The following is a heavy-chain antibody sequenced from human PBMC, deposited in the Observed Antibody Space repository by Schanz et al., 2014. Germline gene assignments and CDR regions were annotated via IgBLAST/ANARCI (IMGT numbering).Heavy chain of an antibody. D-gene: IGHD6-13*01. CDR1: GFTFSSYA. V-gene: IGHV3-23*01. CDR2: ISGDHRNT. CDR3: ARGLIAAAGGAFDY. J-gene: IGHJ4*02. Sequence: EVQLLESGGDLVQPGGSLRLSCAASGFTFSSYAMSWVRQAPGKGLEWVSSISGDHRNTFYADSVKGRFTISRDNSKSTLYVEMNSLRVEDTAVYYCARGLIAAAGGAFDYWGQGTLVTVSS.